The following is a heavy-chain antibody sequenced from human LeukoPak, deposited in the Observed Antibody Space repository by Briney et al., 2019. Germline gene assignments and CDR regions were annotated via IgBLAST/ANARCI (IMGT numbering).Heavy chain of an antibody. Sequence: PGGSLRLSCAASGFTFSSYAMHWVRQAPGKGLEWVAVISYDGSNKYYADSVKGRFTISRDNSKNTLYLQMDSLRAEDTAVYYCANEGAGRGKPGYSWGQGTLVTVSS. CDR2: ISYDGSNK. CDR1: GFTFSSYA. CDR3: ANEGAGRGKPGYS. V-gene: IGHV3-30-3*02. J-gene: IGHJ5*02. D-gene: IGHD3-22*01.